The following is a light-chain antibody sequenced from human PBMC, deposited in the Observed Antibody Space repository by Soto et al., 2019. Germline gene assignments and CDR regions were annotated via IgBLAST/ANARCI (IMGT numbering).Light chain of an antibody. CDR2: EVS. CDR1: SSDVGGYNY. J-gene: IGLJ1*01. CDR3: SLYAGSNNYV. Sequence: QSALTQPPSASGSPGQSVTISCTATSSDVGGYNYVSWYQQHPGKAPKLMIYEVSKRPSGVPDRFSGSKSGNTASLTVSGLQAEDEADYYCSLYAGSNNYVFGTGTKLTVL. V-gene: IGLV2-8*01.